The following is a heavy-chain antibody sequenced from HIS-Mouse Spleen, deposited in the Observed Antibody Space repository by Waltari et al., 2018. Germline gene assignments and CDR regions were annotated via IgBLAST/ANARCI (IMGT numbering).Heavy chain of an antibody. CDR1: GYTFTSYD. CDR2: INPRSGGT. CDR3: ARDHRQQDAFDI. D-gene: IGHD6-13*01. J-gene: IGHJ3*02. Sequence: QVQLVQSGAEVKKPGASVKVSCKASGYTFTSYDINWVRQATGQGLEWMGWINPRSGGTNDARKLQGRITRTRDTSISTAYMELSRLRSDDTAVYYCARDHRQQDAFDIWGQGTMVTVSS. V-gene: IGHV1-2*02.